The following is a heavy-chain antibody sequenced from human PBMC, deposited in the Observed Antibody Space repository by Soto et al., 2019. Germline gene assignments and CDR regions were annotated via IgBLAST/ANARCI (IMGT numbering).Heavy chain of an antibody. Sequence: PSETLSLTCAVYGGSFSGYYWSWIRQPPGKGLEWIGEINHSGSTNYNPSLKSRVTISVDTSKNQFSLKLSSVTAADTAVYYCAREGEYYYGSGSHYAFDYWGQGTLVTVSS. J-gene: IGHJ4*02. CDR3: AREGEYYYGSGSHYAFDY. D-gene: IGHD3-10*01. CDR2: INHSGST. CDR1: GGSFSGYY. V-gene: IGHV4-34*01.